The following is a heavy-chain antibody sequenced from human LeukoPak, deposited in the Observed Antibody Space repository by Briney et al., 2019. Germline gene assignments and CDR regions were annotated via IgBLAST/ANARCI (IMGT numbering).Heavy chain of an antibody. D-gene: IGHD4-17*01. J-gene: IGHJ4*02. V-gene: IGHV4-34*01. CDR3: ARAHYDYGDDY. Sequence: PSETLSLTCAVYGGSFSGYYWSWIRQPPGKGLEWIGEINYSGSTNYNPSLKSRVTISVDTSKNQFSLKLSSATAADTAVYYCARAHYDYGDDYWGQGTLVTVSS. CDR1: GGSFSGYY. CDR2: INYSGST.